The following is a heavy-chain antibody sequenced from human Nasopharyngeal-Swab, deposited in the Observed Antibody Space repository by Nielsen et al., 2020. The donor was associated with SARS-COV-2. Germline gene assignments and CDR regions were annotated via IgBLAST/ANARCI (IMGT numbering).Heavy chain of an antibody. CDR2: IYPGDSDT. V-gene: IGHV5-51*01. CDR1: GYSFSTYW. Sequence: GESLKISCKASGYSFSTYWINWVRQTPGKGLEWMGIIYPGDSDTKYSPSFQGQVSISVDKSINTAYLQWNSLKASDTATYFCAIDYGSGTYGLDVWGQGTRVTVPS. CDR3: AIDYGSGTYGLDV. J-gene: IGHJ6*02. D-gene: IGHD3-10*01.